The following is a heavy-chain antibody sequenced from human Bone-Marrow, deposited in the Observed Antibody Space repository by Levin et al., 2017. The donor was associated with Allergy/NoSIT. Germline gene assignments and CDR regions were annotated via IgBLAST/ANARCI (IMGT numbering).Heavy chain of an antibody. V-gene: IGHV4-30-2*06. CDR1: GGSMSSADYS. D-gene: IGHD2-21*02. CDR2: IQHDERT. J-gene: IGHJ4*02. Sequence: LRLSCAVSGGSMSSADYSWSWIRQSPEKGLEWIGYIQHDERTYYNPSLKSRVTISLDRSKNQFSLRLSSVSDADTAVYYCARGDPVFDFWGQGTLVTVSS. CDR3: ARGDPVFDF.